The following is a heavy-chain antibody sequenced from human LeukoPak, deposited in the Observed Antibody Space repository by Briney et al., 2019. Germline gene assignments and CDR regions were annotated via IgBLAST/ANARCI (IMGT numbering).Heavy chain of an antibody. V-gene: IGHV1-2*02. Sequence: ASVKVSCKASGYTFTGYYMHWVRQAPGQGLEWMGWINPNSGGTNYAQKFQGRVTMTRDTSISTAYMELSRLRSDDTAVYYCARGDQITIFGVVENWFDPWGQGTLGTVSS. CDR3: ARGDQITIFGVVENWFDP. D-gene: IGHD3-3*01. CDR2: INPNSGGT. J-gene: IGHJ5*02. CDR1: GYTFTGYY.